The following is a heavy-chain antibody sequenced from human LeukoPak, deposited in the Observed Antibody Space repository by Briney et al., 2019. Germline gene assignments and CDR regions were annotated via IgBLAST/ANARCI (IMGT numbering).Heavy chain of an antibody. CDR2: ISSGGGTI. CDR1: GFTFSSYN. D-gene: IGHD4-17*01. CDR3: ARVGGDYVFDWYFDL. V-gene: IGHV3-48*04. J-gene: IGHJ2*01. Sequence: GGSLRLSCAASGFTFSSYNMNWVRQAPGKGLEWVSDISSGGGTINYADSVKGRFTISRDNAKNSLYLQMNSLRAEDTAVYYCARVGGDYVFDWYFDLWGRGTLVTVSS.